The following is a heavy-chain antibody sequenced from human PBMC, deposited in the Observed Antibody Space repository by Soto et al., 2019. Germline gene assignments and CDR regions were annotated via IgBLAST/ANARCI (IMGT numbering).Heavy chain of an antibody. Sequence: GGSLRLSCAASGFTFDTYVMHGVRQAPGRGLEWVALIWYDGSNKYYGDSVKGRFTISRDNSKNTLYLQMNSLRAEDTAVYYCARGARDFDYWGQGTLVTVSS. CDR1: GFTFDTYV. V-gene: IGHV3-33*01. CDR2: IWYDGSNK. D-gene: IGHD3-16*01. CDR3: ARGARDFDY. J-gene: IGHJ4*02.